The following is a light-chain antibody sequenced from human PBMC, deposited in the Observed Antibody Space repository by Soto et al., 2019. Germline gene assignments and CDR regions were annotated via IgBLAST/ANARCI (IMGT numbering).Light chain of an antibody. CDR2: DAS. V-gene: IGKV1-33*01. J-gene: IGKJ5*01. CDR1: QYVXNY. CDR3: QQYDNLPST. Sequence: IQMTQCPSSLSASVGDRVTITCQASQYVXNYFNWYQQKPGKAPKILXYDASNLETGVPSRLSGSGSGTDFTFTISSLQPEDIATYYCQQYDNLPSTFGQGTRLEIK.